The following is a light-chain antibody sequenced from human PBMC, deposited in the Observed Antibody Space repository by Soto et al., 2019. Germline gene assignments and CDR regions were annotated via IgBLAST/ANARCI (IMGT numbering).Light chain of an antibody. CDR2: SAS. Sequence: DIQLTQSPSFLPASVGDRVTITCRASQGISNYLAWYQQKPGKAPNLLIYSASTLHTGVPSRFSGSGSGTDFTLTISGLQPEDFGTYYCQQLTSSPPWTFGQGTKVEIK. CDR1: QGISNY. CDR3: QQLTSSPPWT. J-gene: IGKJ1*01. V-gene: IGKV1-9*01.